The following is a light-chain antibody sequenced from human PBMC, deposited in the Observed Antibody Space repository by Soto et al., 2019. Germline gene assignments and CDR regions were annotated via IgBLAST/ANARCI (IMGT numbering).Light chain of an antibody. CDR3: QQYGSSPLT. Sequence: EIVLTQSPGTLSLSPGERATLSCRASQSVSINYLAWYQQKPGHAPRLLIYGASSRATGIPDRFSGSGSGTDFNLTISRLEPEDFAVYNCQQYGSSPLTFGGGTKVEIK. J-gene: IGKJ4*01. V-gene: IGKV3-20*01. CDR2: GAS. CDR1: QSVSINY.